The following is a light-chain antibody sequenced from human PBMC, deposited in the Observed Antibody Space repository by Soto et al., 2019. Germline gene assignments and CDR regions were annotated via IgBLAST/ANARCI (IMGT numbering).Light chain of an antibody. CDR2: AAS. Sequence: DVQMTQSPSSLSASVGDRVTIACRASQPIGNYLNWYKHKPGEAPKVLIFAASSLRSGVPSRFSGSGYGTAFTLTINTLHPEESATYYCQQTYAVPLTCGQGTRL. J-gene: IGKJ5*01. CDR1: QPIGNY. CDR3: QQTYAVPLT. V-gene: IGKV1-39*01.